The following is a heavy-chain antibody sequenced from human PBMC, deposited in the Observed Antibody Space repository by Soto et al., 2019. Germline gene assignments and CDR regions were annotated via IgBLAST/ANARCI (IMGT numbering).Heavy chain of an antibody. CDR2: IIPILGIA. V-gene: IGHV1-69*08. CDR1: GGTFSSYT. J-gene: IGHJ4*02. CDR3: AREYSYGIH. Sequence: QVQLVQSGAEVKKPGSSVKVSCKASGGTFSSYTISWVRQAPGQGLEWMGRIIPILGIANYAQKFQGRVTXXADKSTSTAYMELSSLRSEDTAVYYCAREYSYGIHWGQGTLVTVSS. D-gene: IGHD5-18*01.